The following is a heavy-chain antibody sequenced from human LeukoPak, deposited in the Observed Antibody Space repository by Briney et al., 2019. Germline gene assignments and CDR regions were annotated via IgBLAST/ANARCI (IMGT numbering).Heavy chain of an antibody. V-gene: IGHV3-13*01. CDR3: ARQMQSHGNFDS. J-gene: IGHJ4*02. CDR2: LGIAGDT. D-gene: IGHD1-26*01. Sequence: GGSLRLSCAASGFTVSSYTMHWVRQPIGKGLEWVSALGIAGDTFYPGSVKGRFTISRENARNSLYLQMNSLRAEDTAMYYCARQMQSHGNFDSWGQGTLVTVSS. CDR1: GFTVSSYT.